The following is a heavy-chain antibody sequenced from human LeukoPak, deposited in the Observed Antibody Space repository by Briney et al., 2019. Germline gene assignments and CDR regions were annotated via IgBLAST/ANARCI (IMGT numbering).Heavy chain of an antibody. V-gene: IGHV1-18*01. CDR3: ARVSYYDGSGYYYAGGY. CDR1: GYTFTNYG. Sequence: ASVKVSCKASGYTFTNYGFSWVRQAPGQGLEWMGWISAYSGKTNYAQSLQGRVTMTTDTSTSTAYMELKSLTSDDTAVYYCARVSYYDGSGYYYAGGYWGQGTLVTVSS. D-gene: IGHD3-22*01. CDR2: ISAYSGKT. J-gene: IGHJ4*02.